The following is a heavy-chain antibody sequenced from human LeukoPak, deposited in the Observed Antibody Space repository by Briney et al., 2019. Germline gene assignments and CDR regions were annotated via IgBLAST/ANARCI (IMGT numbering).Heavy chain of an antibody. Sequence: ASVKVSCKVSGYTFTSYDINWVRQATGQGLEWMGWMNPNSGNTGYAQKFQGRVTITRNTSISTAYMELSSLRSEDTAVYYCARGGGYNDAFDIWGQGTMVTVSS. CDR3: ARGGGYNDAFDI. J-gene: IGHJ3*02. D-gene: IGHD5-18*01. CDR1: GYTFTSYD. CDR2: MNPNSGNT. V-gene: IGHV1-8*03.